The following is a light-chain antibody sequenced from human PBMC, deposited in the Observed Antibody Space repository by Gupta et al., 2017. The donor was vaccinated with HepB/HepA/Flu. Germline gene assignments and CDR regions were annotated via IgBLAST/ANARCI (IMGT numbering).Light chain of an antibody. Sequence: QSALTQPASVPGAPGQSITVSCTGTSGDVGGYNYVSWYQQHPGKAPKLMIYDVSNRPSGVSNRFSGSKSGNTASLTIAGLQAEDEADYYCSSYTSSSTRVFGGGTKLTVL. CDR2: DVS. J-gene: IGLJ2*01. CDR1: SGDVGGYNY. V-gene: IGLV2-14*03. CDR3: SSYTSSSTRV.